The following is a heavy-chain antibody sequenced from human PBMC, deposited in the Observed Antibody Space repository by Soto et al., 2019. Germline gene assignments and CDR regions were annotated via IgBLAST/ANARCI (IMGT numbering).Heavy chain of an antibody. J-gene: IGHJ4*02. Sequence: QVQLQESGPGLVKPSGTLSLTCAVSGGSISSSNWWSWVRQPPGKGLEWIGEIYHSGSTNYNPSLKSRVTISVDKSKNQFSLKLSSVTAADTAVYYCATLTSYDSPLRRSGYYYYPYWGQGTLVTVSS. CDR3: ATLTSYDSPLRRSGYYYYPY. D-gene: IGHD3-3*01. CDR2: IYHSGST. CDR1: GGSISSSNW. V-gene: IGHV4-4*02.